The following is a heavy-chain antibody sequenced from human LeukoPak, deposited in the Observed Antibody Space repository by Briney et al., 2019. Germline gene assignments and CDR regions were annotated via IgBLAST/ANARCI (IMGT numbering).Heavy chain of an antibody. Sequence: PGGSLRLSCAASGFTFSNYAMSWVRQAPGKGLGWVSTITDSAGSTYYADSVKGRFTISRDNSKNTLYLQMNSLRAEDTAVYYCAKDIWDIVVVPVVILDYWGQGTLVTVSS. V-gene: IGHV3-23*01. CDR3: AKDIWDIVVVPVVILDY. CDR2: ITDSAGST. D-gene: IGHD2-2*01. J-gene: IGHJ4*02. CDR1: GFTFSNYA.